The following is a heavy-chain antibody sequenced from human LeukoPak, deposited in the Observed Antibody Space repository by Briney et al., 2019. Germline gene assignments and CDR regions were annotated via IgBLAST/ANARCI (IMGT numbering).Heavy chain of an antibody. Sequence: ASVKVSCKASGYTFTSYDINWVRQATGQGLEWMGWMNPNSGNTGYAQKFQGRVTVTRNTSISTAYMELSSLRSEDTAVYYCARVAILAEGQDYGMDVWGQGTTVTVSS. V-gene: IGHV1-8*01. D-gene: IGHD3-16*01. CDR3: ARVAILAEGQDYGMDV. CDR2: MNPNSGNT. CDR1: GYTFTSYD. J-gene: IGHJ6*02.